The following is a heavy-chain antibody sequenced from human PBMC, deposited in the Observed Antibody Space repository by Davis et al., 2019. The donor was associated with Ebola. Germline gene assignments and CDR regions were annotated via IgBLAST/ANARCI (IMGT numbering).Heavy chain of an antibody. CDR1: GFTFSSYA. V-gene: IGHV3-21*01. CDR3: ATDRPLDFFFGDYYGMDV. CDR2: ISSDSDYI. J-gene: IGHJ6*02. D-gene: IGHD3-16*01. Sequence: GESLKISCAASGFTFSSYAMSWVRQAPGKGLEWVSSISSDSDYIYYADSAKGRFTISRDNAKNSLSLQMNSLKAEDPAVYYCATDRPLDFFFGDYYGMDVWGQGTTVTVSS.